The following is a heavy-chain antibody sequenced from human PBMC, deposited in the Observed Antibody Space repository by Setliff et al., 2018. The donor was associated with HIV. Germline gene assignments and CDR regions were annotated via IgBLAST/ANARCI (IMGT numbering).Heavy chain of an antibody. J-gene: IGHJ4*02. V-gene: IGHV4-61*02. Sequence: SETLSLTCTVSSGSISSSTYYWSWIRQPAGKGLEWIGRIYTSGSTNYNPSLKSRVTISVDTSKNQLSLKLSSVTAADAAVYYCARESYFYYFDYWGQGTLVTVSS. D-gene: IGHD3-10*01. CDR3: ARESYFYYFDY. CDR2: IYTSGST. CDR1: SGSISSSTYY.